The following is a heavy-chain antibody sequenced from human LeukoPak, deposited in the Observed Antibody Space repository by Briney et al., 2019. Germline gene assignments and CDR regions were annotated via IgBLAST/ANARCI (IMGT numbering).Heavy chain of an antibody. D-gene: IGHD6-19*01. V-gene: IGHV4-59*08. CDR2: ISNTGDT. J-gene: IGHJ4*02. CDR3: ARYSGGWPYYFDY. Sequence: KPSETLSLTCTVSGGSITSNYWTWIRQPPGKGLEWIGYISNTGDTKNNPSLKSRVAMSLDTSKSQLSLQLSSVTAADTAVYFCARYSGGWPYYFDYWGQGALVTVSS. CDR1: GGSITSNY.